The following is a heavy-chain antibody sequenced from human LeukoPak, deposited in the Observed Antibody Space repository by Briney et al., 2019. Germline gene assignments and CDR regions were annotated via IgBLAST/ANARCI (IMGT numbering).Heavy chain of an antibody. D-gene: IGHD3-22*01. CDR1: GYTFTSYG. CDR2: ISVYNGNT. Sequence: ASVKASCKASGYTFTSYGITWVRQAPGQGLEWMGWISVYNGNTNYAQKVQGRVTMTTDTSTSTAYMELRSLRSDDTAVYYCARLDDTNNWFDPWGQGTLVTVSS. V-gene: IGHV1-18*01. J-gene: IGHJ5*02. CDR3: ARLDDTNNWFDP.